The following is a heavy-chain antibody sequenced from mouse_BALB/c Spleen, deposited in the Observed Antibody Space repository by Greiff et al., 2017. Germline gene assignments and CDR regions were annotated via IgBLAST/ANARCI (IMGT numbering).Heavy chain of an antibody. CDR1: GYTFTSYW. CDR3: ARGGRPFDY. J-gene: IGHJ2*01. CDR2: IDPSDSYT. D-gene: IGHD1-1*02. Sequence: VQLQQPGAELVKPGASVKLSCKASGYTFTSYWMHWVKQRPGQGLEWIGEIDPSDSYTNYNQKFKGKATLTVDKSSSTAYMQLSSLTSEDSAVYYCARGGRPFDYWGQGTTLTVSS. V-gene: IGHV1-69*02.